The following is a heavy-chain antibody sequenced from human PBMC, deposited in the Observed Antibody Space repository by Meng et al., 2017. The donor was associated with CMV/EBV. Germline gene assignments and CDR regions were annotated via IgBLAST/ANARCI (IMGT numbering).Heavy chain of an antibody. J-gene: IGHJ6*02. CDR2: IKSKTDGGTT. CDR3: TTESAIFGVVKVNYYYGMDV. Sequence: GESLKISCAASGFTFSSAWMSWVRQAPGKGLEWVGRIKSKTDGGTTDYAAPVKGRFTISRDDSKNTLYLQMNSLKTEDTAVYYCTTESAIFGVVKVNYYYGMDVWGQGTTVTVSS. D-gene: IGHD3-3*01. V-gene: IGHV3-15*01. CDR1: GFTFSSAW.